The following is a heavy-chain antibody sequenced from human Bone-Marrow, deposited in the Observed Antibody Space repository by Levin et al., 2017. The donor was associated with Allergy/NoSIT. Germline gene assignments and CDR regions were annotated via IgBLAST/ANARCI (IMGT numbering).Heavy chain of an antibody. V-gene: IGHV3-30*18. CDR3: AKLGEGYCSSTSCYLLDY. J-gene: IGHJ4*02. CDR2: ISYDGSNK. Sequence: GGSLRLSCAASGFTFSSYGMHWVRQAPGKGLEWVAVISYDGSNKYYADSVKGRFTISRDNSKNTLYLQMNSLRAEDTAVYYCAKLGEGYCSSTSCYLLDYWGQGTLVTVSS. CDR1: GFTFSSYG. D-gene: IGHD2-2*01.